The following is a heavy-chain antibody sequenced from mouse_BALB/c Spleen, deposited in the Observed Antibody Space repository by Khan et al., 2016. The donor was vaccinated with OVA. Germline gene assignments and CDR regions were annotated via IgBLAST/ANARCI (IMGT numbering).Heavy chain of an antibody. CDR3: DRRGAYRATRDYFDY. CDR2: FFPGGGYT. Sequence: QVQLKQSGAELVRPGTSVKLSCKAAGYTFTSYWIGWVKQRPGHGLEWIGGFFPGGGYTNYNEKFKGKATLTADTSSSTAYMQLSSLTSEDSALYSDDRRGAYRATRDYFDYWGQGTTLTVSA. V-gene: IGHV1-63*02. D-gene: IGHD3-1*01. J-gene: IGHJ2*01. CDR1: GYTFTSYW.